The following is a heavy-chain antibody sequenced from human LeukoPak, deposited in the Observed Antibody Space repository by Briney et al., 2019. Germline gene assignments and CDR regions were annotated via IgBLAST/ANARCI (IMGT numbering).Heavy chain of an antibody. CDR3: ASGDYGGARTAYYYYYMDV. V-gene: IGHV3-74*01. J-gene: IGHJ6*03. Sequence: GRSLRLSCAASGFTFGSYWMHWVRQAPGKGLVWVSRINSDGSSTSYADSVKGRFTISRDNAKNTLYLQMNSLRAEDTAVYYCASGDYGGARTAYYYYYMDVWGKGTTVTVSS. D-gene: IGHD4-23*01. CDR2: INSDGSST. CDR1: GFTFGSYW.